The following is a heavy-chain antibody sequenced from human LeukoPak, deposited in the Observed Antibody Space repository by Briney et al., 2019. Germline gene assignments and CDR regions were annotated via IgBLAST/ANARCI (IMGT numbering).Heavy chain of an antibody. CDR3: ARGAQLRYFDWLLFG. CDR2: ISPIFGTA. Sequence: SVKVSCKASGGTFTSYAISWVRQAPGQGLEWLGGISPIFGTANYAQKFQGRVTITTDESTSTAYMELSSLRSEDTAVYYCARGAQLRYFDWLLFGWGQGTLVTVSS. V-gene: IGHV1-69*05. CDR1: GGTFTSYA. D-gene: IGHD3-9*01. J-gene: IGHJ4*02.